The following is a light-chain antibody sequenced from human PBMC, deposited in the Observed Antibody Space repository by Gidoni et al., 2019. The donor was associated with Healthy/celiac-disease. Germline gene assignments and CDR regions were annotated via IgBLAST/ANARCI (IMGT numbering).Light chain of an antibody. J-gene: IGKJ4*01. Sequence: EIVLTQSPATLSLSPGERATRSCRASQSVSSYLAGYQQKPGQAPRLLIYDASNRATGIPARFSGSGSGTDFTLTISSLEPEDFAVYYCQQRSNWPALTFGGGTKVEIK. CDR3: QQRSNWPALT. CDR2: DAS. CDR1: QSVSSY. V-gene: IGKV3-11*01.